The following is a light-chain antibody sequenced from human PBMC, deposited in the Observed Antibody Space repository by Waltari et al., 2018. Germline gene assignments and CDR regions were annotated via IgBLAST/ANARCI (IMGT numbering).Light chain of an antibody. CDR2: DAS. J-gene: IGKJ2*01. CDR3: QQRDNWPRT. V-gene: IGKV3-11*01. CDR1: QSISIL. Sequence: IVLTQSPATLSLSPGERATLSCRGSQSISILLAWYQQKPGQAPMLLIYDASTSATGIPARFSGSGSGTDFTLTISSLEPEDFAVDYCQQRDNWPRTFGQGTKVEI.